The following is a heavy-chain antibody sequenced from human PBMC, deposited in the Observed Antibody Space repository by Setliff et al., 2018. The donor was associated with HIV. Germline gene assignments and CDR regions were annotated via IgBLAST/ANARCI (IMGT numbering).Heavy chain of an antibody. Sequence: GGSLRLSCAASGFTFSSYAMSWVRQAPGKGLEWVSAISSSGGSTYYADSVKGRFTMSRDSAKNTLYLQMNSLRVEDTAVYYCVKWNYPNSWGQGTLVTVSS. CDR2: ISSSGGST. CDR1: GFTFSSYA. D-gene: IGHD1-7*01. J-gene: IGHJ4*02. CDR3: VKWNYPNS. V-gene: IGHV3-23*01.